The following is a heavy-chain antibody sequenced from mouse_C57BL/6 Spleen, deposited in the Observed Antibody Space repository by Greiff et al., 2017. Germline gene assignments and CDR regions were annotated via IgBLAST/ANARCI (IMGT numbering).Heavy chain of an antibody. J-gene: IGHJ3*01. CDR1: GYSITSGYY. CDR3: ALRQAFAY. V-gene: IGHV3-6*01. D-gene: IGHD2-12*01. Sequence: ESGPGLVKPSQSLSLTCSVTGYSITSGYYWNWIRQFPGNKLEWMGYISYDGSNNYNPSLKNRISITRDTSKNQFFLKLNSVTTEDTATYYCALRQAFAYWGQGTLVTVSA. CDR2: ISYDGSN.